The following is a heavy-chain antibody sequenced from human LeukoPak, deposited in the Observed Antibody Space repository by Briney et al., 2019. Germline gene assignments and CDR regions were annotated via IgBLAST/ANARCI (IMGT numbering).Heavy chain of an antibody. CDR2: INQDGGKK. J-gene: IGHJ4*02. CDR3: ARGGAPDN. CDR1: GFNSSSYW. D-gene: IGHD1-26*01. Sequence: GGSLRLSCAASGFNSSSYWMSWVRQAPGKGLEWVANINQDGGKKYYVDSVRGRFAISRDNAENSVYLQMNSLRAEDTALYYCARGGAPDNWGQGTLVTVSS. V-gene: IGHV3-7*01.